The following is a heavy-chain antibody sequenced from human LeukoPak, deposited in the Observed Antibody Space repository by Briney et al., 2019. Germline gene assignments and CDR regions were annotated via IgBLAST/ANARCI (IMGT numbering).Heavy chain of an antibody. CDR3: ARGRPIMGAPQNAFDI. CDR1: GDSVSSNSAA. CDR2: TYYRSGWFY. Sequence: SQTLSLTCAISGDSVSSNSAAWNWIGQSPSRGLEWLGRTYYRSGWFYNYAVSMRGRITINPDTSRNQLSLQLNSVTPEDTALYYCARGRPIMGAPQNAFDIWGQGTMVTVSS. J-gene: IGHJ3*02. D-gene: IGHD1-26*01. V-gene: IGHV6-1*01.